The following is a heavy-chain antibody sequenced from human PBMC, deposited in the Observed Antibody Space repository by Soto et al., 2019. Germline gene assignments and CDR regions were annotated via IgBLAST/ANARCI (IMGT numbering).Heavy chain of an antibody. V-gene: IGHV3-21*01. CDR1: GFTFTRYS. J-gene: IGHJ4*02. CDR2: ISSTTNYI. Sequence: LTLTCTFSGFTFTRYSMNWVRQAPGKGLEWVSSISSTTNYIYYADSMKGRFTVSRDNAKNSVYLEMNSLSAEDTAVYYCARESEDLTSNFDYWGQGTLVTVSS. CDR3: ARESEDLTSNFDY.